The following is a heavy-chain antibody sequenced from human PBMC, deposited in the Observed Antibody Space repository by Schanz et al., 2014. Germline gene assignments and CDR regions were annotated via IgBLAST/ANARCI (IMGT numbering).Heavy chain of an antibody. J-gene: IGHJ4*02. CDR1: GYTFTDYP. V-gene: IGHV1-3*01. D-gene: IGHD3-10*01. Sequence: QVQLVQSGPEVEKPGASVKVSCKTSGYTFTDYPINWVRQAPGQGLEWMGWINVGNGNMKYSQKFQGRVTITRDTSASTAYMELSSLRSEDTAVYYCARGFDGWDRWGQGTLVTVSS. CDR2: INVGNGNM. CDR3: ARGFDGWDR.